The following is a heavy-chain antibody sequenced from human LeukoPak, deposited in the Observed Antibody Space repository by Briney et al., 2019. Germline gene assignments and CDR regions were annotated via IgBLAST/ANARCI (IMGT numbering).Heavy chain of an antibody. V-gene: IGHV4-34*01. CDR1: GGSFSGYY. J-gene: IGHJ4*02. Sequence: SETLSLTCAVYGGSFSGYYWSWIRQPPGKGLEWIGEINHSGSTNYNPSLKSRVTISVDTSKNQFSLKLSSVTAADTAVYYCARGRRAGTAARSYYFDYWGQGTLVTVSS. CDR2: INHSGST. CDR3: ARGRRAGTAARSYYFDY.